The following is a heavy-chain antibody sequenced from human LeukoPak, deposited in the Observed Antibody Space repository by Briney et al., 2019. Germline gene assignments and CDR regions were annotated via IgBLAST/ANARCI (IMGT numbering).Heavy chain of an antibody. V-gene: IGHV3-23*01. CDR1: GFTFSTYA. CDR2: ISGSGGST. Sequence: GGSLRLSCAASGFTFSTYAMSWVRQAAGKGLEWVSAISGSGGSTYYADSVKGRFTIPRDNSKNTLYLQMNSLRAEDTAVYYCAKEGYRYGYAIDYWGQGTLVTVSS. CDR3: AKEGYRYGYAIDY. J-gene: IGHJ4*02. D-gene: IGHD5-18*01.